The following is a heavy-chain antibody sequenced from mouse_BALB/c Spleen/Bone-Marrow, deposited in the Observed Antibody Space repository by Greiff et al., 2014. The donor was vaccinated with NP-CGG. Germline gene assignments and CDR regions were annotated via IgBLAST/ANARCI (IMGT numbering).Heavy chain of an antibody. CDR3: ASRQFITTAAWFAY. CDR1: GYTFTSYV. Sequence: EVQLQQSGPELVKPGASVKMSCKASGYTFTSYVMHWVKQKPGQGLEWIGYINPYSDGTKYNEKFKGKATLTSDKSSSTAYMELSSLHSEDSAVYYCASRQFITTAAWFAYWGQGTLVTVSA. V-gene: IGHV1-14*01. J-gene: IGHJ3*01. CDR2: INPYSDGT. D-gene: IGHD1-2*01.